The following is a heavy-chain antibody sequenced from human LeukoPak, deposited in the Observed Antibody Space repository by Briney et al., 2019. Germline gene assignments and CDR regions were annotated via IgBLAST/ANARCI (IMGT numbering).Heavy chain of an antibody. CDR2: IYHSGST. CDR1: GGSISSSSYY. CDR3: ARGGGEFDY. J-gene: IGHJ4*02. Sequence: SETLSLTCTVSGGSISSSSYYWGWIRQPPGKGLEWIGSIYHSGSTYYNPSLKSRVTISVDTAKNQFSLKLSSVTAADTAVYYCARGGGEFDYWGQGTLVTVSS. D-gene: IGHD4-23*01. V-gene: IGHV4-39*07.